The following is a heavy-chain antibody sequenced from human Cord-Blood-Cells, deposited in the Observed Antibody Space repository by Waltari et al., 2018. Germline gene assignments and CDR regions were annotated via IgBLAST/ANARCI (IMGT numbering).Heavy chain of an antibody. CDR2: INPNSGGT. V-gene: IGHV1-2*02. CDR1: GYTFTGYY. D-gene: IGHD3-3*01. J-gene: IGHJ3*02. Sequence: QVQLVQSGAEVKKPGASVKVSCKASGYTFTGYYMHWVRQAPGQGLEWMGWINPNSGGTNHAQKFQGRVTMTRDTSISTAYMELSRLRSDDTAVYYCASSLSGYDAFDIWGQGTMVTVSS. CDR3: ASSLSGYDAFDI.